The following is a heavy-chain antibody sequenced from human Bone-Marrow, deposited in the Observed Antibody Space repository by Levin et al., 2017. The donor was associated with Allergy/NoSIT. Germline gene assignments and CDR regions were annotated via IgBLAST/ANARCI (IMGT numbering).Heavy chain of an antibody. V-gene: IGHV3-23*01. D-gene: IGHD1-1*01. CDR1: GFTFSSYA. CDR2: IKTSGDGA. J-gene: IGHJ3*02. CDR3: AKVVEQQLVRVAFDI. Sequence: SCAASGFTFSSYAMTWVRQASGKGLEWVSSIKTSGDGAYYADSVKGRFTISRDNSKNTLYLQMNSLRAEDTAIYYCAKVVEQQLVRVAFDIWGQGTMVTVSS.